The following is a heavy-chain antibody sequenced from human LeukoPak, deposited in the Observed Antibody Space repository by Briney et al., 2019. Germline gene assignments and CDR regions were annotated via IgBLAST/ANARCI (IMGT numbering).Heavy chain of an antibody. V-gene: IGHV4-59*01. D-gene: IGHD2-2*01. CDR3: ASSIVVVPAAMSYYYYMDV. J-gene: IGHJ6*03. CDR1: GGSISSYY. CDR2: IYYSGST. Sequence: SETLSLTCTVSGGSISSYYWSWIRQPPGKGLEWIGYIYYSGSTNYNPSLKSRVTISVDTSKNQFSLKLSSVTAADTAVYYCASSIVVVPAAMSYYYYMDVWGKGTTVTVSS.